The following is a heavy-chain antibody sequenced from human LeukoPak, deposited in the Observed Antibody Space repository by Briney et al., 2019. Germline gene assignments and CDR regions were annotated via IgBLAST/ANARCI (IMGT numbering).Heavy chain of an antibody. J-gene: IGHJ4*02. Sequence: GGSLRLSCAASGFTFDDYAMHWVRQAPGKGLEWVSGISWNSGSIGYADSVKGRFTISRDNAKNSLYLQMNSLRAEDTALYYCAKLGGGDCYSSPCYFGYWGQGTLVTVSS. CDR2: ISWNSGSI. CDR1: GFTFDDYA. CDR3: AKLGGGDCYSSPCYFGY. V-gene: IGHV3-9*01. D-gene: IGHD2-21*02.